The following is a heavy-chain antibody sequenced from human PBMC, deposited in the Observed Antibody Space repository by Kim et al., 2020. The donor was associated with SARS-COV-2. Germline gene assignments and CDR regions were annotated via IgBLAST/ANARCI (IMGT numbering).Heavy chain of an antibody. D-gene: IGHD5-12*01. J-gene: IGHJ4*02. V-gene: IGHV2-5*02. Sequence: SGPTLVKPTQTLTLTCTFSGFSLRTDGAAVGWIRQTPGEALEWLAVVYWDDVKRYSPYLKSRLTITWVTSKNQVVLTMTNMDPVDTATYFCAHRFDTVGSATRFYFDYWGQGTQVTVSS. CDR2: VYWDDVK. CDR1: GFSLRTDGAA. CDR3: AHRFDTVGSATRFYFDY.